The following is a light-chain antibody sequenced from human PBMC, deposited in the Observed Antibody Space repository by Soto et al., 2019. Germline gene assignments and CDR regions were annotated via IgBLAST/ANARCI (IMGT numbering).Light chain of an antibody. Sequence: EIVLTQSPGTLSLSPGERATLSCRASQSVSAGHLAWYQQKPGQAPRLLIYGASSRATGIPDRFSGSGSGIDFTLTISRLEPEDFAVYFCQQYGSSPLTFGGGTKVEIK. CDR2: GAS. CDR1: QSVSAGH. J-gene: IGKJ4*01. CDR3: QQYGSSPLT. V-gene: IGKV3-20*01.